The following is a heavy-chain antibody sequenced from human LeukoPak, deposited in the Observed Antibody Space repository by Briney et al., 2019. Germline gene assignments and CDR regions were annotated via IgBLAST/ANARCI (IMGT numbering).Heavy chain of an antibody. CDR2: IKSKTDGGTT. J-gene: IGHJ4*02. CDR3: TTLYDILTGYQTIDY. CDR1: GFTFSDYY. D-gene: IGHD3-9*01. Sequence: GGSLRLSCAASGFTFSDYYMSWIRQAPGKGLEWVGRIKSKTDGGTTDYAAPVKGRFTISRDDSKNTLYLQMNSLKTEDTAVYYCTTLYDILTGYQTIDYWGQGTLVTVSS. V-gene: IGHV3-15*01.